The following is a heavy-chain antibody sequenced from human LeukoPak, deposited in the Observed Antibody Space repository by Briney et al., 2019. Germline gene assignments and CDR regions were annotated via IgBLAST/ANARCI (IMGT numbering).Heavy chain of an antibody. CDR3: ARHSGSRDGFDI. Sequence: PSETLSRTCTVSGGSLSSFYWSWIRQPPGKGLEWIGYIYYSGSTNYNPSLKSRVTISVDTSKNQFSLKLSSVTAADTAVYYCARHSGSRDGFDIWGQGTMVTVSS. CDR1: GGSLSSFY. J-gene: IGHJ3*02. D-gene: IGHD1-26*01. CDR2: IYYSGST. V-gene: IGHV4-59*08.